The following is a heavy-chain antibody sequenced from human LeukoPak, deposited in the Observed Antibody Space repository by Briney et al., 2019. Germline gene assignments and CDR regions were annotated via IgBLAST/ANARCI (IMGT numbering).Heavy chain of an antibody. V-gene: IGHV3-74*01. J-gene: IGHJ3*01. CDR2: INTDETNP. Sequence: GGSLRLSCAASGFTFSNYLMHWVRQAPGKGLVWVSRINTDETNPYADSVKGRFTISRDNAKNTLYLQMNNLRVEDSAVYFCGRGGDGIDLWGQGTTVIVSS. CDR3: GRGGDGIDL. CDR1: GFTFSNYL.